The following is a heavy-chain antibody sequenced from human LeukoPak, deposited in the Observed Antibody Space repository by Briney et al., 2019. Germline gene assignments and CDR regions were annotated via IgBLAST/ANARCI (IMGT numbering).Heavy chain of an antibody. CDR2: INPNSGGT. V-gene: IGHV1-2*04. D-gene: IGHD5/OR15-5a*01. Sequence: ASVKVSCKASGYTFTGYYMHWVRQAPGQGLEWMGWINPNSGGTNYAQKFQGWVTMTRDTSISTAYMELSRLRSDDTAVYYCARVESRQRVFGNNWFDPWGQGTLVTVSS. CDR3: ARVESRQRVFGNNWFDP. J-gene: IGHJ5*02. CDR1: GYTFTGYY.